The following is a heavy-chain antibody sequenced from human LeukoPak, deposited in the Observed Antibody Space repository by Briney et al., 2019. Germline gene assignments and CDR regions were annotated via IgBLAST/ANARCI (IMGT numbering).Heavy chain of an antibody. Sequence: GGSLRLSCSASGFTFSGYWMTWVRQAPGKGLEWVSAISGSAGSTYYADSVKGRFTISRDNSRNTLYLQMNSLRAEDTAIYYCAKEDHGEPLHTQFDFWGQGTLVTVSS. CDR3: AKEDHGEPLHTQFDF. CDR2: ISGSAGST. J-gene: IGHJ4*02. D-gene: IGHD3-10*01. V-gene: IGHV3-23*01. CDR1: GFTFSGYW.